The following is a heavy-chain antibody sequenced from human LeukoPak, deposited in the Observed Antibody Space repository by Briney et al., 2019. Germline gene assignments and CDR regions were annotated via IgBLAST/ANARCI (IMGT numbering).Heavy chain of an antibody. V-gene: IGHV3-7*01. CDR1: GFTLSNYW. CDR3: AELGITMIGGV. Sequence: GGSLRLSCAVSGFTLSNYWMSWIRQAPGKGLEWVANIKPDGSVKNYVDSVKGRFTISGDDAMNSMFLQMNSLRVEDTGVYYCAELGITMIGGVWGKGTTVTISS. D-gene: IGHD3-10*02. J-gene: IGHJ6*04. CDR2: IKPDGSVK.